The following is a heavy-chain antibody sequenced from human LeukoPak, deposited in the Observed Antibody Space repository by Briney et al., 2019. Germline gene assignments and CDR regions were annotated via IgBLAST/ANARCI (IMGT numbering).Heavy chain of an antibody. CDR2: IKPNSAGT. Sequence: ASVKVSCTAPGYTFSGSFMHWVRQAPGQGLEWMGWIKPNSAGTRYAQKFQGRFTMTRDTSINTAYMELSWLTSDDTAVYYRVREGINKAFDSWDQGTLVIVSS. D-gene: IGHD3-10*01. CDR3: VREGINKAFDS. J-gene: IGHJ4*02. CDR1: GYTFSGSF. V-gene: IGHV1-2*02.